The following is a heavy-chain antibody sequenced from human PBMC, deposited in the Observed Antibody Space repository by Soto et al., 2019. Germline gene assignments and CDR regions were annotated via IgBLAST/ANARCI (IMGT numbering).Heavy chain of an antibody. CDR3: ARRGVGLGSREVDY. Sequence: PSETLSLTCTVSGGSISSSSYYWGWIRQPPGKGLEWIGSIYYSGSTYYNPSLKSRVTISVDTSKNQFSLKLSSVTAADTAVYYCARRGVGLGSREVDYWGQGTLVTVSS. V-gene: IGHV4-39*01. CDR1: GGSISSSSYY. D-gene: IGHD1-26*01. J-gene: IGHJ4*02. CDR2: IYYSGST.